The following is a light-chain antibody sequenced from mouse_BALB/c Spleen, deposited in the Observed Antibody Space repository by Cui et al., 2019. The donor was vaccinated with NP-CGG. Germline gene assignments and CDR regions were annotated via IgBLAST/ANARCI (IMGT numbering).Light chain of an antibody. CDR3: ALWYSNHWV. Sequence: HAVVTQESALTTSPGETVTLTCRSSTGAVTTSNYANWVQEKPDHLFTGLIGGTNNRVPGVPARFSGSLIGDKAARTITGAQTEDEAIYFCALWYSNHWVFGGGTKLTVL. V-gene: IGLV1*01. CDR2: GTN. CDR1: TGAVTTSNY. J-gene: IGLJ1*01.